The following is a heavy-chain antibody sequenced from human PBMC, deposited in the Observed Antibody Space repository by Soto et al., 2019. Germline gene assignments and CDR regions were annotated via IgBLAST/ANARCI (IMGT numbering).Heavy chain of an antibody. CDR1: GGSISSYY. J-gene: IGHJ4*02. D-gene: IGHD3-9*01. CDR3: ARVGLYYDILTGYYTDPHYFDY. V-gene: IGHV4-59*01. Sequence: SETLSLTCTVSGGSISSYYWSWIRQPPGKGLEWIGYIYYSGSTNYNPSLKSRVNISVDTSKNQLSLKLSSVTAADTAVYYCARVGLYYDILTGYYTDPHYFDYWGQGTLVTVS. CDR2: IYYSGST.